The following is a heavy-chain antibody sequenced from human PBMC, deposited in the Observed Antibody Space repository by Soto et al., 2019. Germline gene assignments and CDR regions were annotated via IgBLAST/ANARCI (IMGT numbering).Heavy chain of an antibody. Sequence: GVSLRLPCTASAFTFSSNAMSWVRQPPGKGLEWNSAISASGDTTYYADSVKGRFTISRDNSKSTMYLQMNSLRAEDTAVYYCAKVRPLRDCTRTSCLGAFDIWGQGTMVTVSS. CDR3: AKVRPLRDCTRTSCLGAFDI. CDR1: AFTFSSNA. J-gene: IGHJ3*02. CDR2: ISASGDTT. V-gene: IGHV3-23*01. D-gene: IGHD2-2*01.